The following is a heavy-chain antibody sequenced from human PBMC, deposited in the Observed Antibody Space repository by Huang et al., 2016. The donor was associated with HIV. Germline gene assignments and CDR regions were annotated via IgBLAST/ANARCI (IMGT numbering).Heavy chain of an antibody. CDR1: GYTFFTYS. Sequence: QVQLAQSGPEMKKPGASVNVSCKASGYTFFTYSISWVRQAPGQGLEWMGRVSTYNGHTNYAQKFQGRLTLTTDVSTSSAYMELKNLRSDDTAVYYCARFRGPQVTLNWLDPWGQGTLVTVSS. V-gene: IGHV1-18*01. CDR2: VSTYNGHT. D-gene: IGHD3-10*01. CDR3: ARFRGPQVTLNWLDP. J-gene: IGHJ5*02.